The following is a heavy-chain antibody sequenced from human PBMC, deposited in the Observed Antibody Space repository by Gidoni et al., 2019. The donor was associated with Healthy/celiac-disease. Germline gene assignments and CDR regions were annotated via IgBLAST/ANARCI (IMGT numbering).Heavy chain of an antibody. CDR3: ARDHTNIRGYYIRDHEYYFDY. CDR1: GFTFSSYG. V-gene: IGHV3-33*01. J-gene: IGHJ4*02. Sequence: QVQLVESGGGVVQPGRSLRLSCAASGFTFSSYGMHWVRQAPGKGLEWVAFIWYDGSNQYYADSVKGRFTISRDKSKNTLYLQMNSLRAEDTAVYYCARDHTNIRGYYIRDHEYYFDYWGQGTLVTVSS. D-gene: IGHD5-18*01. CDR2: IWYDGSNQ.